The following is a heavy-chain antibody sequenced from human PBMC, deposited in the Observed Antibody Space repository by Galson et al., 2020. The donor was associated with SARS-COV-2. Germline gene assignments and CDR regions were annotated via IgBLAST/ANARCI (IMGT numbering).Heavy chain of an antibody. CDR2: FYSDDST. V-gene: IGHV3-53*01. CDR3: ARGCSPTRCFGMDV. D-gene: IGHD2-2*01. J-gene: IGHJ6*02. CDR1: GFIVSSNY. Sequence: GESLKISCAASGFIVSSNYMNWVRQAPGKGLEWVSSFYSDDSTYYAQSVKGRFTISRDNSKNTLYLQMNSLRGEDSAVYYCARGCSPTRCFGMDVWGQGTTVTVSS.